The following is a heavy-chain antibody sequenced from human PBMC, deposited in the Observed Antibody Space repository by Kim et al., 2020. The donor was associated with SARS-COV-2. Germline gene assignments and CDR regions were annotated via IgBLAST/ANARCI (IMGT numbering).Heavy chain of an antibody. CDR1: GYTITNHP. CDR3: ARDSGYDRLTGSYPSPHGM. D-gene: IGHD3-9*01. J-gene: IGHJ6*01. Sequence: ASVKVSCKAAGYTITNHPINWVRQAPGQGLEWMGWISTKTGDPTYAQGFTGRFVFSLDTSLTTTYLQINRLKPEDTAVYYCARDSGYDRLTGSYPSPHGM. CDR2: ISTKTGDP. V-gene: IGHV7-4-1*02.